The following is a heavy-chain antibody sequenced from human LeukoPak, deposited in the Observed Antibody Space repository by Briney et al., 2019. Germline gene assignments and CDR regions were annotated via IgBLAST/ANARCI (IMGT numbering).Heavy chain of an antibody. CDR1: GDSISSYY. V-gene: IGHV4-4*07. D-gene: IGHD3-10*01. Sequence: PSETLSLTCSVSGDSISSYYWSWIRQPAGKGLEWIGRIYTSGATKYSASLKSRVTISVDKSKSQLSLKLRSVTAADTAVYYCAKSYYYASGLDYWGQGTLVTVSS. CDR2: IYTSGAT. CDR3: AKSYYYASGLDY. J-gene: IGHJ4*02.